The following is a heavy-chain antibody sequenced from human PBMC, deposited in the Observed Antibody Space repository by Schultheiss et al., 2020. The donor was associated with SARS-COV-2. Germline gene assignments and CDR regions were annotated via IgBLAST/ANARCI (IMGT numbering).Heavy chain of an antibody. Sequence: GGSLRLSCAASGFTFSSYAMHWVRQAPGKGLEWVSVIYSGGSTYYADSVKGRFTISRDNSKNTLYLQMNSLRAEDTAVYYCARDRLTQYYYYGMDVWGQGTTVTVSS. CDR2: IYSGGST. V-gene: IGHV3-66*01. J-gene: IGHJ6*02. D-gene: IGHD4-23*01. CDR3: ARDRLTQYYYYGMDV. CDR1: GFTFSSYA.